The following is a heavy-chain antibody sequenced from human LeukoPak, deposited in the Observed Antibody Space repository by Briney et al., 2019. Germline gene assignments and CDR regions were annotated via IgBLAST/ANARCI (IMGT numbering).Heavy chain of an antibody. V-gene: IGHV3-30-3*01. J-gene: IGHJ4*02. CDR2: ISYNGGNI. CDR1: GFTFSSYE. CDR3: ARGGYTYGFIFDY. D-gene: IGHD5-18*01. Sequence: GGSLRLSCAASGFTFSSYEMNWVRQAPGKGLEWVAFISYNGGNIYYADSVKGRFTISRDNSKNTMYLQMDNLRAEDTAVYYCARGGYTYGFIFDYWGQGTLVTVSS.